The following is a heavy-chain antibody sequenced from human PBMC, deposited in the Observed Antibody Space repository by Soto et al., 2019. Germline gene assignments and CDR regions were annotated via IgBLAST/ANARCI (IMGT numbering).Heavy chain of an antibody. CDR1: GYTFTSYG. Sequence: ASVKVSCKASGYTFTSYGISWVRQAPGQGLEWMGWISAYNGNTNYAQKLQGRVTMTTDTSTSIAYMELRSLRSDDTAVYYCARRLVSYDFWSGHIGFDPWGQGTLVTVSS. V-gene: IGHV1-18*01. CDR2: ISAYNGNT. CDR3: ARRLVSYDFWSGHIGFDP. J-gene: IGHJ5*02. D-gene: IGHD3-3*01.